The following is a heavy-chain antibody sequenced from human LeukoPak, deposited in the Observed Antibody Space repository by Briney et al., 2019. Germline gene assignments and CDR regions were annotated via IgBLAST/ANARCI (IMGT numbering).Heavy chain of an antibody. V-gene: IGHV4-61*02. J-gene: IGHJ6*03. CDR2: VFTRGGT. D-gene: IGHD3-10*01. Sequence: ASQTLSLTCTVSGGSINSDTSYWSWIRQPAGKGLEWIGRVFTRGGTNYNPSLKSRVTISVDTSKNQFSLKLTSVTAADTAVYYCARQHGSGSYYHHRHYYMDVWGRGTTVTISS. CDR1: GGSINSDTSY. CDR3: ARQHGSGSYYHHRHYYMDV.